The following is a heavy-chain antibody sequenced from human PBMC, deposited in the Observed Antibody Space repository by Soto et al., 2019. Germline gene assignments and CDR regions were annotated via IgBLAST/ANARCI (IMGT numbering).Heavy chain of an antibody. CDR2: ISGRGVNT. Sequence: EVQLLESGGGLVQPGGSVRLSCAASGFTFSLYAMTWVRTAPGQGLEWDSVISGRGVNTYYADSVKGRFTVAIDNSKNTLSLQMRSLGVEDTAVYYFAQSVAGTNYYYAMEVWGRGTTVTVSS. V-gene: IGHV3-23*01. J-gene: IGHJ6*02. D-gene: IGHD6-13*01. CDR1: GFTFSLYA. CDR3: AQSVAGTNYYYAMEV.